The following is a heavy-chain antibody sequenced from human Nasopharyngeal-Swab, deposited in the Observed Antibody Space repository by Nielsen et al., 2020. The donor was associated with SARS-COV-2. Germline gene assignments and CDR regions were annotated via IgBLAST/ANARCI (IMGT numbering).Heavy chain of an antibody. CDR2: INHSGST. D-gene: IGHD2-15*01. J-gene: IGHJ5*02. CDR1: GGSFSGYY. CDR3: ASGILYPGGWFDP. V-gene: IGHV4-34*01. Sequence: ETLSLTCAVYGGSFSGYYWSWIRQPPGKGLEWIGEINHSGSTNYNPSLKSRDTISVDTSKNQFSLKLSSVTAADTAVYYWASGILYPGGWFDPWGQGTLVTVSS.